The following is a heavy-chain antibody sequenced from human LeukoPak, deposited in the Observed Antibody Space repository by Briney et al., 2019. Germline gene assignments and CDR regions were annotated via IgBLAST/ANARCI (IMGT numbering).Heavy chain of an antibody. CDR2: FYYSVST. Sequence: SETLSLTCTVSGGSIDSRSHYWGWIRQPPGKGLEWIGSFYYSVSTYYNPSLKSRVTISVDTSKNQFSLKVNSVTAADTAVYYCARDGTGPFDYWGQGTLVTASS. D-gene: IGHD3/OR15-3a*01. CDR3: ARDGTGPFDY. V-gene: IGHV4-39*02. J-gene: IGHJ4*02. CDR1: GGSIDSRSHY.